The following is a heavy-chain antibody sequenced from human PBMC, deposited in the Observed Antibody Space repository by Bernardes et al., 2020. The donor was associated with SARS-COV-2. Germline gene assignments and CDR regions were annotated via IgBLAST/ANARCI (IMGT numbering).Heavy chain of an antibody. CDR2: ISSSGSTI. Sequence: GGSLRLSCAASGFTFSDYYMSWIRQAPGKGLEWVSYISSSGSTIYYADSVKGRFTISRDNAKNSLYLQMNSLRAEDTAVYYCAKDLYTKNMGYYYNGMDVWGQGTTVTVSS. D-gene: IGHD2-8*01. CDR1: GFTFSDYY. J-gene: IGHJ6*02. CDR3: AKDLYTKNMGYYYNGMDV. V-gene: IGHV3-11*01.